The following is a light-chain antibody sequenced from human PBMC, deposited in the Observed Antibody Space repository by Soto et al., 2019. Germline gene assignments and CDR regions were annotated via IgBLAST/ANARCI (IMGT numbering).Light chain of an antibody. J-gene: IGLJ2*01. Sequence: QCALTQPASVSGSPGQSITISCTGTSSDVGGYNYVSWYQQHPGKAPKLMIYDVSNRPSGVSNRFSGSKSGNTASLTISGLQAEDETDYYCSSYTTISPHVVFGGGTKLTVL. V-gene: IGLV2-14*01. CDR3: SSYTTISPHVV. CDR2: DVS. CDR1: SSDVGGYNY.